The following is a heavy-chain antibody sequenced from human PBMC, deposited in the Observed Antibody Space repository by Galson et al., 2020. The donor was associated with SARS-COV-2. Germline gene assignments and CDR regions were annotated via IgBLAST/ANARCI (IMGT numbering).Heavy chain of an antibody. CDR1: GFTFSDYE. CDR3: ASPYLAAASFFGAFDI. V-gene: IGHV3-48*03. CDR2: ISSSGTNI. J-gene: IGHJ3*02. D-gene: IGHD6-13*01. Sequence: GGSLRLSCAGSGFTFSDYEMNWVRHGPGKGLEWVSYISSSGTNIYYADSVKGRFTISRDNAKNLLYLQMTSLRAEDTAVYYCASPYLAAASFFGAFDIWGPGTMVTVSS.